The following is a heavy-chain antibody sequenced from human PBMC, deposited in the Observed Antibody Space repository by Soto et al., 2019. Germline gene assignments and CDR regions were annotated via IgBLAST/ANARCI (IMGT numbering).Heavy chain of an antibody. CDR3: ASAKAVVIAPLGI. V-gene: IGHV3-23*01. CDR1: GFTFSSFV. Sequence: GGSLRLSCAASGFTFSSFVMNWVRQAPGKGLEWVSTVSPGGDVSHYTDSVKGRFTISRDNSRRTLHLQMDSLRAEDAAVYYCASAKAVVIAPLGIWGQGALVTVSS. D-gene: IGHD2-21*01. CDR2: VSPGGDVS. J-gene: IGHJ3*02.